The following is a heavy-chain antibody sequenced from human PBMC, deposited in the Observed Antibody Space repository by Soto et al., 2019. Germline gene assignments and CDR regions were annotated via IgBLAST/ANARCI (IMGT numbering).Heavy chain of an antibody. CDR3: TTDSYITVTPVRLDY. CDR1: GFTFSNAG. Sequence: SLRLSCAASGFTFSNAGINWVRQAPGKGLEWVGRIKRKTDGGTTDSAASVKGRFAISRDDSISMAFMRMNSLKTEDTAVYYCTTDSYITVTPVRLDYWGQGTLVTVSS. J-gene: IGHJ4*01. D-gene: IGHD3-22*01. CDR2: IKRKTDGGTT. V-gene: IGHV3-15*07.